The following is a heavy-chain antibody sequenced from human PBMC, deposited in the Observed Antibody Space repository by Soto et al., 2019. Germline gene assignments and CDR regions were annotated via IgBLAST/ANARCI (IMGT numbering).Heavy chain of an antibody. J-gene: IGHJ5*02. Sequence: EVQLLEYGGGLVQPGGSLRLSCAASGFSFSNYAMSWVRQAPDKGLEWVSGISAGGGRTHYADSVRGRFTISRDNSKNTRYLQMNSLRAEDTAVYYCATGSSDVIIVPGGDPWGQGTLVTVSS. CDR1: GFSFSNYA. V-gene: IGHV3-23*01. CDR3: ATGSSDVIIVPGGDP. CDR2: ISAGGGRT. D-gene: IGHD2-2*01.